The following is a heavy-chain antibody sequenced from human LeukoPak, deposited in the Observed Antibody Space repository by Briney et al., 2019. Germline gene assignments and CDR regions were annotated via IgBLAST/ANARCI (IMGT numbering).Heavy chain of an antibody. V-gene: IGHV3-23*02. CDR1: GFTFTNYA. D-gene: IGHD3/OR15-3a*01. CDR3: TRKVDSWKAIDI. Sequence: PGVSLSLSCAASGFTFTNYAMNWVRQAPGKGLEWVSGINGGGGGTYYVDSVKGRLTISIDNTRIIMYLQMNSLRAEDTAVYYRTRKVDSWKAIDIWGQGKMVTVSS. CDR2: INGGGGGT. J-gene: IGHJ3*02.